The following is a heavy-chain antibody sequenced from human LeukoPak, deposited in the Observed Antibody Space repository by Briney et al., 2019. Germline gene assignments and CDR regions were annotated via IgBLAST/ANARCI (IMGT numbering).Heavy chain of an antibody. V-gene: IGHV1-18*01. J-gene: IGHJ2*01. D-gene: IGHD2-15*01. CDR3: ARSGVVSWYFDL. CDR1: GYTFNNYG. Sequence: ASVKVSCKASGYTFNNYGISWVRQAPGQGLEWMGWISAYNGNRNYAQKVQDRVTLTTDTSTNKVYMELRSLRSDDAAVYYCARSGVVSWYFDLWGRGTLVTVSS. CDR2: ISAYNGNR.